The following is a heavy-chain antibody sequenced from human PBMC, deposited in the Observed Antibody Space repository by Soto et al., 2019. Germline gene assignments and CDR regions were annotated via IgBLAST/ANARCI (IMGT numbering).Heavy chain of an antibody. J-gene: IGHJ4*02. CDR3: ARGRYGDY. CDR1: GYTFTSYG. V-gene: IGHV1-18*01. CDR2: ISAHNDNT. D-gene: IGHD1-1*01. Sequence: QVHLVQSGAEVKKPGASVKVSCKCSGYTFTSYGITWVRQAPGQGLEWMGWISAHNDNTDDAQKRQGRVTVTRDTSTSTAYMELRILRSDDTAVYYCARGRYGDYWGQGALVTVSS.